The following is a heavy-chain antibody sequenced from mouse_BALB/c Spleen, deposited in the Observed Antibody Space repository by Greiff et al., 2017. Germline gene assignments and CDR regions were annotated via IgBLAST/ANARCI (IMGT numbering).Heavy chain of an antibody. D-gene: IGHD1-1*01. CDR3: ARTITTVVALYWYFDV. CDR2: IWGDGST. V-gene: IGHV2-6-7*01. Sequence: VQVVESGPGLVAPSQSLSITCTVSGFSLTGYGVNWVRQPPGKGLEWLGMIWGDGSTDYNSALKSRLSISKDNSKSQVFLKMNSLQTDDTARYYCARTITTVVALYWYFDVWGAGTTVTVSS. J-gene: IGHJ1*01. CDR1: GFSLTGYG.